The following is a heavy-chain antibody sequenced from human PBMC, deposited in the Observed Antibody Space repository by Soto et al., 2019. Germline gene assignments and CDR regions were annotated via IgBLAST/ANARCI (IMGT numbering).Heavy chain of an antibody. V-gene: IGHV1-18*01. CDR3: ARGHDCSSTSCYGGDDY. D-gene: IGHD2-2*01. Sequence: SVKRSCKASVYAFTRDGVSRGRQTPGQGLEWMGWISAYNGNTNYAQKLQGRVTMTTDTSTSTAYMELRSLRSDDTAVYYCARGHDCSSTSCYGGDDYWGQGTLVTVPQ. CDR2: ISAYNGNT. CDR1: VYAFTRDG. J-gene: IGHJ4*02.